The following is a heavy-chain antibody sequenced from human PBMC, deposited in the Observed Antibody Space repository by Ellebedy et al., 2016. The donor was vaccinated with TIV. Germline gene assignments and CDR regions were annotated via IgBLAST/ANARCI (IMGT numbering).Heavy chain of an antibody. CDR2: IFPIVDSA. D-gene: IGHD1-1*01. V-gene: IGHV1-69*13. Sequence: SVKVSXXASGGTFSSYAISWVRQAPGQGLEWMGGIFPIVDSANYAQKFQGRVTITADESTSTVYMDLSSLRSEDTAVYYCARGLRIIGTPLPQNQYYYYTMDVWGQGTTVTVSS. CDR3: ARGLRIIGTPLPQNQYYYYTMDV. J-gene: IGHJ6*02. CDR1: GGTFSSYA.